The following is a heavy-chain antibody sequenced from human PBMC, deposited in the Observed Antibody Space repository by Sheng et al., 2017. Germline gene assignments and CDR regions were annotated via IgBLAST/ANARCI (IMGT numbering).Heavy chain of an antibody. Sequence: QVQLVQSGAEVKKPGASVKVSCKASGYSFSSYGMSWVRKAPGQGLEWMGWISVYNGNTNYAQKFQGRVSMTTDKSMTTAYMELRSLSSDDTAVYYCAKDSGYDLFDHWGQGTLVTVSS. CDR1: GYSFSSYG. V-gene: IGHV1-18*01. J-gene: IGHJ4*02. CDR3: AKDSGYDLFDH. CDR2: ISVYNGNT. D-gene: IGHD5-12*01.